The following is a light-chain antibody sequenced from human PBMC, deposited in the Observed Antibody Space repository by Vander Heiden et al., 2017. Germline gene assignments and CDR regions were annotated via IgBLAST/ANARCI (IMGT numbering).Light chain of an antibody. CDR3: QQYNNWALFT. J-gene: IGKJ3*01. V-gene: IGKV3-15*01. CDR2: GAS. Sequence: DIVMTQSPATLSVSPGERATLSCRASQWVSSNFAWYQQKPGQAPGLLIDGASTRATGIPARFSGSGSGTEFTLTISSLQSEDFAVYYCQQYNNWALFTFGPGTKVDIK. CDR1: QWVSSN.